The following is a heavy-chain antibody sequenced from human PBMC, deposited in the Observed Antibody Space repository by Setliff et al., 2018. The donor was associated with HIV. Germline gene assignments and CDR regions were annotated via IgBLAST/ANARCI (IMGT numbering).Heavy chain of an antibody. D-gene: IGHD2-15*01. CDR2: IIHSGRT. J-gene: IGHJ4*02. CDR3: ARGGLGVVGAIDY. CDR1: GGSFSGYY. Sequence: ASETLSLTCAVYGGSFSGYYWTWIRQPPGRGLEWIGEIIHSGRTNYNRSLKSRVTISVDTSKDQFSLNLSSVTAADTAVYYCARGGLGVVGAIDYWSQGTLVTVSS. V-gene: IGHV4-34*01.